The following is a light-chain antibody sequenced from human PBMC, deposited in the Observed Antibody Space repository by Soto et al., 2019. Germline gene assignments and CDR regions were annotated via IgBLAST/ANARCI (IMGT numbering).Light chain of an antibody. J-gene: IGKJ1*01. Sequence: VITQSPGTLSFSPGERATLSCRASQSVSSSSLAWYQQRRGQAPRLLIHDASSRATGIPDRFSGSGSGTDFTLTISRLEPEDFAVYYCQQYGGSPRTFGQGTKVDIK. V-gene: IGKV3-20*01. CDR2: DAS. CDR3: QQYGGSPRT. CDR1: QSVSSSS.